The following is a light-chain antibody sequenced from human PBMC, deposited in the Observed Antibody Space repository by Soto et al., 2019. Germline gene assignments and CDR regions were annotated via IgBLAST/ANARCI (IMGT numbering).Light chain of an antibody. Sequence: TLSLSPGERATLSCRASQTVSSSYLAWYQQKPGQAPRLLIYGASIRATGIPDRFSGSGSGTDFTLTISRLEPEDFAVYYCQQYGSSSTWTFGQGTKVDIK. CDR3: QQYGSSSTWT. J-gene: IGKJ1*01. V-gene: IGKV3-20*01. CDR1: QTVSSSY. CDR2: GAS.